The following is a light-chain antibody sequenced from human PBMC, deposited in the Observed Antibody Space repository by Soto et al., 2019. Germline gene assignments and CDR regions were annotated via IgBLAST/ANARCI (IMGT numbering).Light chain of an antibody. CDR2: GAS. CDR3: QQLNIFPPLFN. V-gene: IGKV1-9*01. J-gene: IGKJ3*01. CDR1: QGIRSY. Sequence: DIQLTQSPFFLSASVGDRVTITCRASQGIRSYLAWYQQRPGKAPELLIYGASTLRTGVASRFSGSGSGTEFTLTISSLHPEDFATYFCQQLNIFPPLFNVGPGTKVDIK.